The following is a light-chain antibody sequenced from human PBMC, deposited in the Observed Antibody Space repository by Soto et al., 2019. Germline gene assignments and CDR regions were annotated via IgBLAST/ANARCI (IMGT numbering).Light chain of an antibody. CDR1: QSISSY. Sequence: DIQMTQSPSSLSASVGDRVTITCRASQSISSYLNWYQQKPGKVPKLLIYAASSLQSGVPSRFSGRGSGTDFTLTISILQPEDFATYYCQQSYSTPRTFGQGTKVEIK. CDR3: QQSYSTPRT. CDR2: AAS. J-gene: IGKJ1*01. V-gene: IGKV1-39*01.